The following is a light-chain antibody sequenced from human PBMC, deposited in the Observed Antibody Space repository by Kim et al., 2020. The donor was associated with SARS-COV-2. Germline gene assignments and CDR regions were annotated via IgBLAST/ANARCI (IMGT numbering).Light chain of an antibody. Sequence: VALGQTVRITCPGDSLRSFYATWYQQKPGQAPVLVIYGKNNRPSGIPDRFSGSNSGNTASLTITGAQAEDEADYYCDSRDRSGNRLFGGGTQLTVL. V-gene: IGLV3-19*01. J-gene: IGLJ2*01. CDR2: GKN. CDR3: DSRDRSGNRL. CDR1: SLRSFY.